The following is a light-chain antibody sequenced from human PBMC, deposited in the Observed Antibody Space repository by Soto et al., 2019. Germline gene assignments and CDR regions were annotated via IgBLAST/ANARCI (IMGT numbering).Light chain of an antibody. J-gene: IGKJ5*01. V-gene: IGKV1-39*01. Sequence: DIQMTQSPSSLSASIGDGVTITCRASQSINTYLNWYQQKPGKAPQILISAASNLQTGAPSRFSGSGSGTDFTLTISSLQPEDFASYCWRQSFSTLLITFGQGTRLEIE. CDR1: QSINTY. CDR3: RQSFSTLLIT. CDR2: AAS.